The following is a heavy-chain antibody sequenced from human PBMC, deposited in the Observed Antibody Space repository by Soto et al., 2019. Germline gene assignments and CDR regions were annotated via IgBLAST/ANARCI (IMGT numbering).Heavy chain of an antibody. D-gene: IGHD6-25*01. V-gene: IGHV3-21*01. CDR2: LSGSSNYI. CDR3: ARGTLATILQRPGVGY. J-gene: IGHJ4*02. Sequence: EVQLVESGGGLVKPGESLRLSCVASGFTFNTYSMVWFRQAPGKGLEWVSSLSGSSNYIHYADSVKGRFTVSRDNAKNSLYLQMNSLRAEDTAVYYCARGTLATILQRPGVGYWGQGTLVTVSS. CDR1: GFTFNTYS.